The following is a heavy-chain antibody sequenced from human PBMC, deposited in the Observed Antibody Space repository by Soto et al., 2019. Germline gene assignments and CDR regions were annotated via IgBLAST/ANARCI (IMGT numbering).Heavy chain of an antibody. V-gene: IGHV6-1*01. CDR1: GDSVSSNNSA. J-gene: IGHJ5*02. CDR2: TYYRSKWYN. D-gene: IGHD6-6*01. CDR3: ARARAARPNNWFDP. Sequence: SPTLSLTCAISGDSVSSNNSAWNWIRQSPSRGLEWLGRTYYRSKWYNDYALSVKSRITINPDTSKNQFSLQLNSVTPEVTAMYYCARARAARPNNWFDPWGQGTLVTVSS.